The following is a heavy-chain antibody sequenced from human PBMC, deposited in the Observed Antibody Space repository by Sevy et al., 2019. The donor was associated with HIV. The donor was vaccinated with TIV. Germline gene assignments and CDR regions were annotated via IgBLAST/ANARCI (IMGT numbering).Heavy chain of an antibody. CDR3: ARSWIQHYYYYYGMDV. V-gene: IGHV4-39*01. J-gene: IGHJ6*02. Sequence: SETLSLTCTVSGGSISSSSYYWGWIRQPPGKGLEWIGNIYYSGSTYYNPSLKSRVTISVDTSKNQFSLKLSSVTAADTAVYYCARSWIQHYYYYYGMDVWGQGTTVTVSS. CDR2: IYYSGST. CDR1: GGSISSSSYY. D-gene: IGHD5-18*01.